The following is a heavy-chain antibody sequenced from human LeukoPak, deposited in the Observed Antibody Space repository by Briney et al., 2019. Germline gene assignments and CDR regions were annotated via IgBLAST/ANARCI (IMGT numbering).Heavy chain of an antibody. V-gene: IGHV4-59*01. D-gene: IGHD3-9*01. J-gene: IGHJ3*02. CDR2: IYYSGST. CDR3: ARADKYYDLLTGFYGPLGAFDI. CDR1: GGSISSYY. Sequence: SETLSLTCTVSGGSISSYYWSWIRQPPGKGLEWIGYIYYSGSTNYNPSLKSRVTISVDTSKNQFSLKLSSVTATDTAVYYCARADKYYDLLTGFYGPLGAFDIWGQGTMVTVS.